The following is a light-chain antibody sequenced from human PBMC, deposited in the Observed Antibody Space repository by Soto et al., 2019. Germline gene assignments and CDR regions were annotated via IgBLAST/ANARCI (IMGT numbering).Light chain of an antibody. CDR1: SSNIGNNY. CDR2: ENN. V-gene: IGLV1-51*02. CDR3: GTWHSSRNVNVI. Sequence: QSVLTQPPSVSAAPGQKVTISCSGSSSNIGNNYVSWYHQLPGAAPKLLIYENNKRPSGIPGRFAGSKSGTSATLRITGVQAGDEADHYCGTWHSSRNVNVIFGAGTKLTVL. J-gene: IGLJ2*01.